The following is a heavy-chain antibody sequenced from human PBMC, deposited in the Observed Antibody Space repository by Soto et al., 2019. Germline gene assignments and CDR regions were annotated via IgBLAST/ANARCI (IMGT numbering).Heavy chain of an antibody. D-gene: IGHD2-2*01. V-gene: IGHV3-21*01. CDR2: ISSSSSYI. CDR3: ARDPQCSSTSCLPPYYGMDV. Sequence: PGGSLRLSCAASGFTFSSYSMNWVRQAPGKGLKWVSSISSSSSYIYYADSVKGRFTISRDNAKNSLYLQMNSLRAEDTAVYYCARDPQCSSTSCLPPYYGMDVWGQGTTVTVSS. CDR1: GFTFSSYS. J-gene: IGHJ6*02.